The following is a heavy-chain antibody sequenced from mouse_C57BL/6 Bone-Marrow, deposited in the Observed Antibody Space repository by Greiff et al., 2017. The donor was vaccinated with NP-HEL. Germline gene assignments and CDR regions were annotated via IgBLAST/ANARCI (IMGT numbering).Heavy chain of an antibody. J-gene: IGHJ4*01. V-gene: IGHV6-6*01. CDR2: IRNKADNHAT. Sequence: PGGSMKLSCAASGFTFSDAWMDWVRQSPEKGLEWVAEIRNKADNHATYYAESVKGRFTISRDDSKSSVYLQMNSLRAEDTGIYYCTTVVAVYYAMDYWGQGTSVTVSS. CDR3: TTVVAVYYAMDY. CDR1: GFTFSDAW. D-gene: IGHD1-1*01.